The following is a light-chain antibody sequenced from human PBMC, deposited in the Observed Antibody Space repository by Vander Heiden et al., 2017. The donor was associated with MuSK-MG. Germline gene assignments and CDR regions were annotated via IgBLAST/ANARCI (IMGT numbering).Light chain of an antibody. CDR3: HAYDSSLSGLEV. J-gene: IGLJ1*01. CDR1: SSNIGAGYD. CDR2: GNS. V-gene: IGLV1-40*01. Sequence: QSLLTQPPAVSVPPGPSVTISFSTSSSNIGAGYDVHWYQQLPGTATNLLIYGNSNRPSGVPDPFSGSKSGTSASLAITGLQAEDEAEYYCHAYDSSLSGLEVFGTGTKVTVL.